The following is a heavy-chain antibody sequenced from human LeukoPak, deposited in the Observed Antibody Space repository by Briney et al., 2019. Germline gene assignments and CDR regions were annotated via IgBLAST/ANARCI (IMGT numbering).Heavy chain of an antibody. V-gene: IGHV3-23*01. Sequence: PGGSMRLSCAASGFAFSTFAMGWVRQAPGKGLEWGSSIKRGGGDPFYADSVKGRFTISRDNSKNTLFLQLNSLRAEDTAVYYCAKGGHDFNPFYWWGQGTLVTVSS. CDR1: GFAFSTFA. J-gene: IGHJ4*02. D-gene: IGHD2-21*02. CDR3: AKGGHDFNPFYW. CDR2: IKRGGGDP.